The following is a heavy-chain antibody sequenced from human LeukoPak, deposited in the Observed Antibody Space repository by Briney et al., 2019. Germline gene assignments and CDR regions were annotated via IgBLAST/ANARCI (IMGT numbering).Heavy chain of an antibody. CDR2: IIPIFGTA. D-gene: IGHD3-16*01. V-gene: IGHV1-69*01. J-gene: IGHJ4*02. Sequence: SVKVPCKASGGTFSCYAISWVRQAPGQGLEWMGGIIPIFGTANYAQKFQGRVTITADESTSTAYMELSSLRSEDTAVYFCARDPQALITFGGVNYFDYWGQGTLVTVSS. CDR3: ARDPQALITFGGVNYFDY. CDR1: GGTFSCYA.